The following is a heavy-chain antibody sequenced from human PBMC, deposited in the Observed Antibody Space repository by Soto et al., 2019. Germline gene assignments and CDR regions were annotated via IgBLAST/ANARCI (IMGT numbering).Heavy chain of an antibody. D-gene: IGHD6-13*01. J-gene: IGHJ6*03. CDR3: AREAAAGHYYYYYLDV. V-gene: IGHV1-8*01. CDR1: GYTFTSYD. Sequence: SVKVSCKASGYTFTSYDINWVRQATGQGLEWMGWMNPNSGNTGYAQKFQGRVTMTRNTSISTAYMELSSLRSEDTAVYYCAREAAAGHYYYYYLDVWGKGTTVTVSS. CDR2: MNPNSGNT.